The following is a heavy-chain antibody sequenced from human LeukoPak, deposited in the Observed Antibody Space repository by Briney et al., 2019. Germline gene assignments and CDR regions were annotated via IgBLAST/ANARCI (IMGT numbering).Heavy chain of an antibody. CDR3: ARLPGARSYYQNAFDI. V-gene: IGHV3-11*04. Sequence: PGGSLRLSCAASGFTFSDYYMNWIRQAPGKGLEWVSYISSGGTIIYYADSVKGRFTISRDNAKNSLYLQMNSLRAEDTAVYYCARLPGARSYYQNAFDIWGQGTMVTVSS. CDR1: GFTFSDYY. J-gene: IGHJ3*02. CDR2: ISSGGTII. D-gene: IGHD3-22*01.